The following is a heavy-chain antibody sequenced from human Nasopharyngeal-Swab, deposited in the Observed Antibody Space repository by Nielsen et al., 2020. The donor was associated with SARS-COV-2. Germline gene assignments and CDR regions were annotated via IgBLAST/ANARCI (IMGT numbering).Heavy chain of an antibody. V-gene: IGHV4-39*01. CDR3: ARLTSSSWCLRSGGVPSHIDY. D-gene: IGHD6-13*01. Sequence: SETLSLTCTVSGGSISSSSYYWGWIRQPPGKGLEWIGSIYYSGSTYYNPSLKSRVTISVDTSKNQFSLKLSSVTAADTAVYYCARLTSSSWCLRSGGVPSHIDYWGQGTLVTVSS. CDR1: GGSISSSSYY. J-gene: IGHJ4*02. CDR2: IYYSGST.